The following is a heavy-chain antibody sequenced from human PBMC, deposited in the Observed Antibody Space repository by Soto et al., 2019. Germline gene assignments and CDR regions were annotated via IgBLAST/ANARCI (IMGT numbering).Heavy chain of an antibody. Sequence: QLQLQESGSGLVKPSQTLSLTCAVSGASISGGGNSWNWIRQPPGKGLEWIGYVHHTGSTYYTPSLKSRVTISLDRSKNQFSLKLTSVTAADTALYYCARTDVYTSQADYFDSWGQGALVTVSS. CDR3: ARTDVYTSQADYFDS. CDR1: GASISGGGNS. V-gene: IGHV4-30-2*01. CDR2: VHHTGST. D-gene: IGHD1-20*01. J-gene: IGHJ4*02.